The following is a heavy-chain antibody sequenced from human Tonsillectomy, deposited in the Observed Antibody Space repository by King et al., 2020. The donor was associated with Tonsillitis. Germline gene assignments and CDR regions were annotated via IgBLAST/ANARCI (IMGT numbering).Heavy chain of an antibody. D-gene: IGHD2/OR15-2a*01. CDR3: AKALIETFSLAY. CDR2: ILYDGSAK. V-gene: IGHV3-30*04. Sequence: VQLVEAGGGVVQPGKSLRLSCAASGFTFSSHAIHWVRQAPGKGLVGGAFILYDGSAKYYGDSVKGRFTISRDNSNNTVYLQLNSLRAEDTAVYFWAKALIETFSLAYWGQGTLVTVSS. CDR1: GFTFSSHA. J-gene: IGHJ4*02.